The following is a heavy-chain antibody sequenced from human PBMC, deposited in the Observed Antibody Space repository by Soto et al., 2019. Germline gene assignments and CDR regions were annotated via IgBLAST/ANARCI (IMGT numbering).Heavy chain of an antibody. CDR3: ARPRSKSSSGFDL. D-gene: IGHD2-2*01. J-gene: IGHJ3*01. V-gene: IGHV3-74*03. CDR2: ISTDGSFT. CDR1: GFTFRNHW. Sequence: AQLVESGGTLVQPGGSLRLSCVTSGFTFRNHWMHWVRQAPGLGLEGVSRISTDGSFTTYADSVKGRFTISRDNAKNAVYLQMNSLRVEDTALYYCARPRSKSSSGFDLWGQGTMATVSS.